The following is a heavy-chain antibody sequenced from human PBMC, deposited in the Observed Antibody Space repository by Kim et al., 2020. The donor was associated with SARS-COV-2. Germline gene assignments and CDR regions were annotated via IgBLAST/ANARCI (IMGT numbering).Heavy chain of an antibody. CDR3: AKLPMIDAFRLHGPPDYYYYYGMDV. D-gene: IGHD3-22*01. CDR1: GFTFSSYG. CDR2: ISYDGSNK. V-gene: IGHV3-30*18. J-gene: IGHJ6*02. Sequence: GGSLRLSCAASGFTFSSYGMHWVRQAPGKGLEWVAVISYDGSNKYYADSVKGRFTISRDNSKNTLYLQMNSLRAEDTAVYYCAKLPMIDAFRLHGPPDYYYYYGMDVWGQGTTVTVSS.